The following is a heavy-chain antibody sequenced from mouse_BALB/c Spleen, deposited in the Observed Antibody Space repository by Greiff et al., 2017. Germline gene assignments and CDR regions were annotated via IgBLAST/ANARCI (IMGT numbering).Heavy chain of an antibody. Sequence: EVMLVESGGGLVQPGGSRKLSCAASGFTFSSFGMHWVRQAPEKGLEWVAYISSGSSTIYYADTVKGRFTISRDNPKNTLFLQMTSLRSEDTAMYYCARRELGMDYWGQGTSVTVSS. CDR2: ISSGSSTI. CDR3: ARRELGMDY. CDR1: GFTFSSFG. D-gene: IGHD2-12*01. V-gene: IGHV5-17*02. J-gene: IGHJ4*01.